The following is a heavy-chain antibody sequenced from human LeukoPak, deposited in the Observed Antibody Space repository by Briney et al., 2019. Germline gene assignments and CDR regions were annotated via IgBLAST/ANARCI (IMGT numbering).Heavy chain of an antibody. J-gene: IGHJ5*02. CDR1: GASISSSSYY. CDR3: ARWSGFFYNWFDP. V-gene: IGHV4-39*01. Sequence: SETLSLTCTVSGASISSSSYYWGWIRQPPGKGLEWIGRIYYSGSTHYNPSLKSRVTISVDTSNNQFSLKLSSVTAADTAVYYCARWSGFFYNWFDPWGQGTLVTVSS. D-gene: IGHD3-3*01. CDR2: IYYSGST.